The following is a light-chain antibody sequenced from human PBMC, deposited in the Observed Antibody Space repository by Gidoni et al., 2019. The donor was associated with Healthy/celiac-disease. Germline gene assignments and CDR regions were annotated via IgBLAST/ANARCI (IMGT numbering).Light chain of an antibody. V-gene: IGLV3-1*01. CDR1: KLGDKY. CDR2: QDS. J-gene: IGLJ2*01. Sequence: SYELTQPHSVSVSPGQTASITCSGDKLGDKYACWYQQKPGQSPVLCIYQDSKRPSGIPERFSGSNSGNTATLTISGTQAMDEADYYCQAWDSSTVVFGGGTKLTVL. CDR3: QAWDSSTVV.